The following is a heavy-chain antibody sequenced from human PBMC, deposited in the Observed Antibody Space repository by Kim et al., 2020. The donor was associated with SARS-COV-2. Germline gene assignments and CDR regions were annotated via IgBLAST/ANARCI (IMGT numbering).Heavy chain of an antibody. CDR2: ILPTLGTP. V-gene: IGHV1-69*13. D-gene: IGHD1-20*01. CDR1: GGSFSTTA. Sequence: SVKVSCKASGGSFSTTAFSWVRQAPGQGLQWLGGILPTLGTPDNAQNFQGRLTITADESTTTIYMNLNSLKSDDTAVYFCARLTGSHCISSDCAVDIWG. CDR3: ARLTGSHCISSDCAVDI. J-gene: IGHJ3*02.